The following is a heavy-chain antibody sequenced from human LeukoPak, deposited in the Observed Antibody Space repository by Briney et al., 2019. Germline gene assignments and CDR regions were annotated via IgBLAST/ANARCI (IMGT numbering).Heavy chain of an antibody. CDR1: GYTFTSYD. CDR3: ASQGGSIAAAYYFDY. V-gene: IGHV1-8*01. Sequence: ASVKVSCKASGYTFTSYDINWVRQATGQGLEWMGWMNPNSGTTGYAQKFQGRVTMTRNTSISTAYMELSSLRSEDTAVYYCASQGGSIAAAYYFDYWGQGTLVTVSS. D-gene: IGHD6-13*01. CDR2: MNPNSGTT. J-gene: IGHJ4*02.